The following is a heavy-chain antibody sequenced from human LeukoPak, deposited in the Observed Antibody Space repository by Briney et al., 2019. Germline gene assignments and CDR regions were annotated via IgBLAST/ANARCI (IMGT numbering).Heavy chain of an antibody. V-gene: IGHV3-74*01. D-gene: IGHD4-23*01. CDR3: ARGGDYGGNPLDC. CDR1: GFTFSTYW. CDR2: INSDGSTT. J-gene: IGHJ4*02. Sequence: GGSLRLSCAASGFTFSTYWMHWVRQAPGKGLVWVSRINSDGSTTSYADSVKGRFTISRDNAKNTLYLQMNSLRAEDTAVYYRARGGDYGGNPLDCWGQGTLVTVSS.